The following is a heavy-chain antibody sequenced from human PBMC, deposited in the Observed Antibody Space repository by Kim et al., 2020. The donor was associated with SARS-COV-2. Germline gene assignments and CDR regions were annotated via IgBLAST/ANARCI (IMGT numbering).Heavy chain of an antibody. D-gene: IGHD6-19*01. CDR1: GFTFSSYG. J-gene: IGHJ4*02. Sequence: GGSLRLSCAASGFTFSSYGMHWVRQAPGKGLEWVAVISYDGSNKYYADSVKGRFTISRDNSKNTLYLQMNSLRAEDTAVYYCAKLHLAGMGFDYWGQGTLVTVSS. CDR3: AKLHLAGMGFDY. CDR2: ISYDGSNK. V-gene: IGHV3-30*18.